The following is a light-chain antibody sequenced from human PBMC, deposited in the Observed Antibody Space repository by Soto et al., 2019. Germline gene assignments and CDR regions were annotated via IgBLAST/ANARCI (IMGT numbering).Light chain of an antibody. J-gene: IGLJ3*02. CDR3: CSYAGSSTLV. V-gene: IGLV2-23*01. Sequence: QSALTQPASVSGSLGQSITIFCTGSSSDLGSYNLVSWYQQHPGKAPKLMIYEGNKRPLGVSNRFSGSKSGNTASLTISGVQAEDEADYYCCSYAGSSTLVFGGGTQLTVL. CDR1: SSDLGSYNL. CDR2: EGN.